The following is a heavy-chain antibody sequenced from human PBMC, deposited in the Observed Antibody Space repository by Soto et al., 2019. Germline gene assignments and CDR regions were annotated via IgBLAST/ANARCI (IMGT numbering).Heavy chain of an antibody. V-gene: IGHV3-48*02. D-gene: IGHD5-12*01. CDR2: ISSSSSTI. J-gene: IGHJ4*02. CDR3: ARDQLRGGGAEDY. CDR1: GFTFSSYS. Sequence: EVQLVESGGGLVQPGGSLRLSCAASGFTFSSYSMNWVRQAPGKGLEWVSYISSSSSTIYYADSVKGRFTISRDNAKNALDLQMNSLRDEGTAVYYCARDQLRGGGAEDYWGQGTLVTVSS.